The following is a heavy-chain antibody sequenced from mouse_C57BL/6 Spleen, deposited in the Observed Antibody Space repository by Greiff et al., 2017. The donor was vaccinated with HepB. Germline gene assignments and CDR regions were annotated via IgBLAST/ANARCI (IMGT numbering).Heavy chain of an antibody. CDR1: GYTFTSYW. D-gene: IGHD3-1*01. J-gene: IGHJ4*01. CDR3: AYSSYAMDY. Sequence: VQLQQSGAELVMPGASVKLSCKASGYTFTSYWMHWVKQRPGQGLEWIGEIDPSDSYTNYNQKFKGKSTLTVDKSSSTAYMQLSSLTSEDSAVYYCAYSSYAMDYWGQGTSVTVSS. V-gene: IGHV1-69*01. CDR2: IDPSDSYT.